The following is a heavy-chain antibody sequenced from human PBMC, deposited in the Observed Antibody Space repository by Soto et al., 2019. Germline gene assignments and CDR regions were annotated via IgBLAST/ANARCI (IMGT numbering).Heavy chain of an antibody. D-gene: IGHD1-26*01. V-gene: IGHV3-53*01. CDR1: GFTVTNNY. Sequence: EVQLVESGGGLIQPGGSLRLSCAASGFTVTNNYMTWVRQAPGKGLEWVSSMCSGGGTFYADSVKGRFTISKDNSENTLNLQRDDLRAEDTAVYYCHVWESPFCFWGQGIQVTGSS. CDR2: MCSGGGT. J-gene: IGHJ4*02. CDR3: HVWESPFCF.